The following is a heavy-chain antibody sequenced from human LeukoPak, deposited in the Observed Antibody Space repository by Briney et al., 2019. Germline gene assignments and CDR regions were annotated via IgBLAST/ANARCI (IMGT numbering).Heavy chain of an antibody. CDR1: GFTFSSYE. V-gene: IGHV3-21*05. CDR3: ARVSATAILGVFDY. CDR2: ISSSGSYI. D-gene: IGHD2-21*02. J-gene: IGHJ4*02. Sequence: IPGGSLRLSCAASGFTFSSYEMNWVRQAPGKGLEWVSYISSSGSYIYYADSVKGRFTISRDNAKNSLYLQMNSLRAEDTAVYYCARVSATAILGVFDYWGQGTLVTVSS.